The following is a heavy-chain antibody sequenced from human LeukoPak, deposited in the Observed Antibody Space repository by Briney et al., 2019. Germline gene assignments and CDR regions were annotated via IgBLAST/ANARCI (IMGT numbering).Heavy chain of an antibody. J-gene: IGHJ4*02. Sequence: ASVKVSCKASGYTFTSYYMHWVRQAPGQGLEWMGWINPNSGGTNYAQKFQGRVTMTRDTSISTAYMELSRLRSDDTAVYYCARTVDTAMEFDYWGQGTLVTVSS. CDR1: GYTFTSYY. V-gene: IGHV1-2*02. D-gene: IGHD5-18*01. CDR3: ARTVDTAMEFDY. CDR2: INPNSGGT.